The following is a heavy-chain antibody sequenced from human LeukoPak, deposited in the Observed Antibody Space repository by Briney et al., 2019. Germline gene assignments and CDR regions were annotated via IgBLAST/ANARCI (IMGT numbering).Heavy chain of an antibody. D-gene: IGHD1-26*01. J-gene: IGHJ6*02. V-gene: IGHV3-7*01. CDR3: ARCAGVGATLTYYYYYGMDV. Sequence: GGSLRLSCAASGFTFSSYWMSWVRQAPGKGLEWVANIKQDGSEKYYVDSVKGRSTISRDNAKNSLYLQMNSLRAEDTAVYYCARCAGVGATLTYYYYYGMDVWGQGTTVTVSS. CDR2: IKQDGSEK. CDR1: GFTFSSYW.